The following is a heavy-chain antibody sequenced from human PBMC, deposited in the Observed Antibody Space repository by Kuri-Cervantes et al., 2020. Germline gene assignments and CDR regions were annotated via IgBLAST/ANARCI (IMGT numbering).Heavy chain of an antibody. Sequence: GESLKISCAASGFTFSGSAMHWVRQASGKGLEWVGRIRSKANSYATAYAASVKGRFTISRDDSKNTAYLQMNSLRAEDTAVYYCAKGVGAKYWFDYWGQGTLVTVSS. CDR3: AKGVGAKYWFDY. V-gene: IGHV3-73*01. CDR1: GFTFSGSA. D-gene: IGHD1-26*01. J-gene: IGHJ4*02. CDR2: IRSKANSYAT.